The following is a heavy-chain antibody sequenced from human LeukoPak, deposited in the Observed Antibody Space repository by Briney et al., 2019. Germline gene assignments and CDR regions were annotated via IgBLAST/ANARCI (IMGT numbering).Heavy chain of an antibody. V-gene: IGHV1-18*01. CDR3: ARDRLGVYDLNP. J-gene: IGHJ5*02. CDR2: ISAHNGNT. CDR1: GYTFTSYG. Sequence: ASVKVSCKASGYTFTSYGISWVRQAPGQGLEWMGWISAHNGNTNYAQKLQGRATMTTDTSTSTAYMELRSLRSDDTAVYYCARDRLGVYDLNPWGQGTLVTVSS. D-gene: IGHD3-3*01.